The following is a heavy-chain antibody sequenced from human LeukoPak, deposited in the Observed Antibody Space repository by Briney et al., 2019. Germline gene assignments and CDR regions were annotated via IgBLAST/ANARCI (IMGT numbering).Heavy chain of an antibody. CDR2: ISAYNGNT. CDR3: ARAFVKGNSGNSQYYFDY. CDR1: GYTFTSYG. J-gene: IGHJ4*02. Sequence: GASVKVSCKASGYTFTSYGISWVRQAPGQGLEWMGWISAYNGNTNYAQKLQGRVTMTTDTSTSTAYMELRSLRSDDTAVYYCARAFVKGNSGNSQYYFDYWGQGTLVTVSS. V-gene: IGHV1-18*01. D-gene: IGHD4-23*01.